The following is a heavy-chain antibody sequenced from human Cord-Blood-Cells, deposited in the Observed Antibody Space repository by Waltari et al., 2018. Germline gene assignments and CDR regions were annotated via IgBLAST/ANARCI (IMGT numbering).Heavy chain of an antibody. CDR3: ARVNYYGSGSYTIDY. J-gene: IGHJ4*02. V-gene: IGHV4-34*01. D-gene: IGHD3-10*01. Sequence: QVQLQQWGAGLLKPSETLSLTCAGYGGSFSGYYWSWIRQPPGKGREWIGEINHSGSTNYNPSLKSRVTISVDTSKNQFSLKLSSVTAADTAVYYCARVNYYGSGSYTIDYWGQGTLVTVSS. CDR1: GGSFSGYY. CDR2: INHSGST.